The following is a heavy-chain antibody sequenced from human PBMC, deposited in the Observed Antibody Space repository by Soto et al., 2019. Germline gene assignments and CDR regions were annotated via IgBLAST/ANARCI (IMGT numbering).Heavy chain of an antibody. V-gene: IGHV1-18*01. CDR1: GYTFTNYG. CDR3: ARERGNYRYFDY. D-gene: IGHD3-16*02. J-gene: IGHJ4*02. Sequence: QVQLVQSGAEVKKPGASVKVSCKASGYTFTNYGITWVRQAPGQGLEWMGWINTYNGNTKYAQRLQGRVTMTADTSTSTAYMELGSLRSADTAVYYCARERGNYRYFDYWGQGTLVTVSS. CDR2: INTYNGNT.